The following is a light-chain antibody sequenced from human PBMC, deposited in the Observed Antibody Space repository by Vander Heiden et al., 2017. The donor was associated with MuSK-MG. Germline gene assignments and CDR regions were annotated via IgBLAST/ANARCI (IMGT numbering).Light chain of an antibody. J-gene: IGKJ1*01. CDR3: KQGHSIPWT. CDR1: QSISSY. Sequence: AEPPSSLSASVGDRVTITCRASQSISSYLNWYQQKPGKAPKLLIYAASSLQSGVRSRFSGSGSGTDLSLTVRRLQPEDFGTYYGKQGHSIPWTFGHGTKVDIK. CDR2: AAS. V-gene: IGKV1-39*01.